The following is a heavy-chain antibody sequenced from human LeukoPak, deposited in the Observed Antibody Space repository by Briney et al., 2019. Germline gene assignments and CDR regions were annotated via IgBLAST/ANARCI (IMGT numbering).Heavy chain of an antibody. Sequence: GGSLRLSCAASGFSFSTYGMHWVRQAPXXXXXXXXFMSXXXXXXXYADSXXXRXXXSRDNSKNTLYLQMNSLRAEDMAVYYCARDGPTSPAYYADYWGQGTLVTVSS. CDR2: MSXXXXXX. CDR1: GFSFSTYG. V-gene: IGHV3-30*03. CDR3: ARDGPTSPAYYADY. J-gene: IGHJ4*02. D-gene: IGHD1-14*01.